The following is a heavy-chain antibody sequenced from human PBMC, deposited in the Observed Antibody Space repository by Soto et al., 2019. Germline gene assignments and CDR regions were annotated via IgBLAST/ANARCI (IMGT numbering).Heavy chain of an antibody. CDR1: GGSISSYY. V-gene: IGHV4-59*01. Sequence: SETRSLTCTVSGGSISSYYWSWIRQPPGKGLEWIGYIYYSGSTNYNPSLKSRVTISVDTSKNQFSLKLSSVTAADTAVYYCARASYYYGMDVWGQGTTVTVSS. CDR3: ARASYYYGMDV. J-gene: IGHJ6*02. CDR2: IYYSGST.